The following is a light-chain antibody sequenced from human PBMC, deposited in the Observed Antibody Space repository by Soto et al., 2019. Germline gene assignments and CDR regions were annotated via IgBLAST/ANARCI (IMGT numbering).Light chain of an antibody. CDR3: QQRDSWPLT. V-gene: IGKV3-11*01. Sequence: EIVLTQSPATLSLSPGERATLSCRASQSVRSSVAWYQQNPGQAPRLLIYDASTRATGIPARFSGSGSGTDVTLTISSLEPEDFASYYCQQRDSWPLTFGGGTKVEI. J-gene: IGKJ4*01. CDR1: QSVRSS. CDR2: DAS.